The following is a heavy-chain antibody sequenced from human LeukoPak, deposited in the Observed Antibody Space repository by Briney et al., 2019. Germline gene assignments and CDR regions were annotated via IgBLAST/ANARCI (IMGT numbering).Heavy chain of an antibody. CDR1: GYTFTGYY. D-gene: IGHD5-18*01. Sequence: GASVKVSCKASGYTFTGYYMHWVRQAPGQGPEGMGWINPNRGGTNYAQKFQGRVTMTRATSISTAYMELSRLRSDDTAVYYCARDALIPTAMPFDYWGQGTLVTVSS. CDR2: INPNRGGT. V-gene: IGHV1-2*02. CDR3: ARDALIPTAMPFDY. J-gene: IGHJ4*02.